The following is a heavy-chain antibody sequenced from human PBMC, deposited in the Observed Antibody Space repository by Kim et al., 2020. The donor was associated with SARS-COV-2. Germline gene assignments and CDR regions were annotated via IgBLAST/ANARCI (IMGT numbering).Heavy chain of an antibody. Sequence: GGSLRLSCTASGFTFSTYAMSWVRQVPGKGLEWVSAICANGGSTFYADSVKGRFTISRDNSKNTLSLQMDSLRVEDTDVYYCAKGQNSGGTCYSQADCWGKGSLVTASS. CDR1: GFTFSTYA. J-gene: IGHJ4*02. CDR3: AKGQNSGGTCYSQADC. V-gene: IGHV3-23*01. CDR2: ICANGGST. D-gene: IGHD2-15*01.